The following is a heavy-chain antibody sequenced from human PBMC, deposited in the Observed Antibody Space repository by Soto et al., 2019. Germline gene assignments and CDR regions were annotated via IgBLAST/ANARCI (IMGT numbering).Heavy chain of an antibody. CDR1: GFTFSRYW. V-gene: IGHV3-74*01. CDR2: INSDGSST. J-gene: IGHJ6*02. Sequence: EVQLVESGGGLVQPGESLRLSCAASGFTFSRYWMNWVRQAPGKGLVWVSRINSDGSSTNYADSVKGRFTISRDNAKNTLYLQMNNLRAEDTAMYYCERGNNGMDVWGQGTTVTVSS. CDR3: ERGNNGMDV.